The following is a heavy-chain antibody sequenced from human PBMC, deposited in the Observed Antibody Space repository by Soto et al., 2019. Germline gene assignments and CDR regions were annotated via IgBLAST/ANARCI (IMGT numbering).Heavy chain of an antibody. J-gene: IGHJ6*02. Sequence: QVQLVESGGGVVQPGRSLRLSCAASGFTFSSYGMHWVRQAPGKGLEWVAVISYDGSNKYYADSVKGRFTISRDNSKNTLYLQMNSLRAEDTAVYYCAKDLGGGSSRYYYYYGMDVWGQGTTVTVSS. D-gene: IGHD2-15*01. CDR1: GFTFSSYG. CDR2: ISYDGSNK. CDR3: AKDLGGGSSRYYYYYGMDV. V-gene: IGHV3-30*18.